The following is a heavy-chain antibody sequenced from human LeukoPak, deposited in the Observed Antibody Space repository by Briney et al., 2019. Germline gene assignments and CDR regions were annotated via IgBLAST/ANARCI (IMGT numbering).Heavy chain of an antibody. V-gene: IGHV4-39*01. Sequence: SQTLSLTCTVSGGSTSSGSYYWGWIRQPPGKGLEWIGSFYYTGRTYYNPSLKSRVTISADTSKNQFSLKVTSVTAADTAVYYCARHLSSVSTNDYWGQGTLVSVSS. CDR2: FYYTGRT. CDR3: ARHLSSVSTNDY. D-gene: IGHD5/OR15-5a*01. J-gene: IGHJ4*02. CDR1: GGSTSSGSYY.